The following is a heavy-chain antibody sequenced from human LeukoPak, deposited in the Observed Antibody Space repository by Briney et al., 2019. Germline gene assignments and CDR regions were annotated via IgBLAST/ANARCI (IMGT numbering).Heavy chain of an antibody. V-gene: IGHV3-30*04. D-gene: IGHD6-13*01. J-gene: IGHJ5*02. Sequence: GGSLRLSCAASGFTFSSYAMHWVRQAPGKGLEWVAVISYDGSNKYYADSVKGRFTISRDNSENTLYLQMNSLRAEDTAVYYCARDSSSSWPNWFDPWGQGTLVTVSS. CDR3: ARDSSSSWPNWFDP. CDR1: GFTFSSYA. CDR2: ISYDGSNK.